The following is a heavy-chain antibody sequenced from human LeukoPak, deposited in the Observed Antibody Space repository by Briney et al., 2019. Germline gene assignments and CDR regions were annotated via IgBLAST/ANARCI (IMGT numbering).Heavy chain of an antibody. V-gene: IGHV3-66*02. CDR2: IYSGGST. D-gene: IGHD3-10*01. CDR1: GFTVSSNY. CDR3: ARDGPMVRGVMPYGMDV. Sequence: PGGSLRLSCAASGFTVSSNYMSWVRQAPGKGLEWVSVIYSGGSTYYADSVKGRFTISRDNSKNTLYLQMNSLRAEDTAVHYCARDGPMVRGVMPYGMDVWGQGTTVTVSS. J-gene: IGHJ6*02.